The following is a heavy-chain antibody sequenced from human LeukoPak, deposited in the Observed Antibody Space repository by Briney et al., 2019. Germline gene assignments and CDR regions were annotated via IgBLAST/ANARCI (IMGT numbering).Heavy chain of an antibody. CDR1: GYSFTGYW. V-gene: IGHV5-51*01. CDR3: ARPSSVAAADYFDY. D-gene: IGHD6-13*01. CDR2: IYPGDSDT. J-gene: IGHJ4*02. Sequence: GESLKISCKGSGYSFTGYWIGWVRQMPGKGLEWMGNIYPGDSDTRYSPSFQGQVTISADKSISTAYLQWSSLKASDTAMYYCARPSSVAAADYFDYWGQGTLVTVSS.